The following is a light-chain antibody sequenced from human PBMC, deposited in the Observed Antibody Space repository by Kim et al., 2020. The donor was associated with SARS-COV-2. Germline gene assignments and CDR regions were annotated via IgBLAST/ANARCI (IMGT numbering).Light chain of an antibody. J-gene: IGLJ1*01. CDR1: SSNIGSRI. Sequence: GQSVTISCSGSSSNIGSRIVNWYQQLPGTAPKLLIYSNNQRPSGVPDRFSGSKSGTSGSLAIGGLQSEDEADYYCAAWDGSLNGYVFGTGTKVTVL. CDR2: SNN. V-gene: IGLV1-44*01. CDR3: AAWDGSLNGYV.